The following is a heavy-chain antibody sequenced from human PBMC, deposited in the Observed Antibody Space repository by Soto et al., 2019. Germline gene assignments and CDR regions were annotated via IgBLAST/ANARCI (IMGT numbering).Heavy chain of an antibody. CDR1: GGTFSSYA. J-gene: IGHJ5*02. CDR3: ARDLSIAAAGTPSSWFDP. Sequence: ASVKVSCKASGGTFSSYAISWVRQAPGQGLEWMGGIIPIFGTANYAQEFQGRVTITADESTSTAYMELSSLRSEDTAVYYCARDLSIAAAGTPSSWFDPWGQGTLVTVSS. CDR2: IIPIFGTA. V-gene: IGHV1-69*13. D-gene: IGHD6-13*01.